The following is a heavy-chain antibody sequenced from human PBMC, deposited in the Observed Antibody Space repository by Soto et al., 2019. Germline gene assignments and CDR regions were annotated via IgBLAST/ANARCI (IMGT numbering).Heavy chain of an antibody. CDR2: ISGSGDTT. Sequence: PGGSLRLSCAASGFTFSRFGMSWVRQAPGEGLEWVSTISGSGDTTYSADSVRGRFTVSRDNSRNTFYLQMNSLRAGDTAVYYCAKYQYKDRTDYGFFDYWGQGTPVTVS. V-gene: IGHV3-23*01. D-gene: IGHD4-17*01. J-gene: IGHJ4*02. CDR1: GFTFSRFG. CDR3: AKYQYKDRTDYGFFDY.